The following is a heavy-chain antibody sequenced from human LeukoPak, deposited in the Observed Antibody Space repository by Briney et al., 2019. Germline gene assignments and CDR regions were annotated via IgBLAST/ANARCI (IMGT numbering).Heavy chain of an antibody. CDR1: GFSVSDYY. CDR3: ARGTYYSGSGPGKWFDP. V-gene: IGHV3-11*01. Sequence: GGSVPLSCAASGFSVSDYYMNWIRQSPGKGLEWVSHITKKSAIEYADSVKGRFTISRDNANNLLLLQMDSLRPEDTGVYYCARGTYYSGSGPGKWFDPLGHGNL. J-gene: IGHJ5*02. CDR2: ITKKSAI. D-gene: IGHD3-10*01.